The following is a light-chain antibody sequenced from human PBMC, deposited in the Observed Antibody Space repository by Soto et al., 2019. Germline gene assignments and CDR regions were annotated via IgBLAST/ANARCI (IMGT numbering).Light chain of an antibody. V-gene: IGKV3-15*01. J-gene: IGKJ2*01. Sequence: EIVMTQSPATLYVSPGERVTLSCRASQSVSDKLAWYQQKPGQAPRLIIYGTSTRAPGIPARFSGSGSGTHFSLTISSLQSKDFAVYYCQQYNAWLMYTFGQGTKLEIK. CDR2: GTS. CDR1: QSVSDK. CDR3: QQYNAWLMYT.